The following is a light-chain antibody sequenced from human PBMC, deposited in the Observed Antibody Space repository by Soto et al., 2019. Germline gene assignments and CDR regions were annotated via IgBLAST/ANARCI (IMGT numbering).Light chain of an antibody. CDR1: SSNIGGNS. CDR2: DDN. J-gene: IGLJ1*01. CDR3: GSWDSSLSAYV. Sequence: QSVLTQPPSVSAAPGQKVTISCSGSSSNIGGNSVSWHQQLPGTAPKLLIYDDNKRPSGIPDRFSGSKSGTSATLGITGFQTGDEADYYCGSWDSSLSAYVFGTGNKVTVL. V-gene: IGLV1-51*01.